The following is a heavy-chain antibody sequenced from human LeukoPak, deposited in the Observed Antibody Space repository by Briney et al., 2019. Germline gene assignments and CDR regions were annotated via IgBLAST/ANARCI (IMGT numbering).Heavy chain of an antibody. CDR2: IYYSGST. CDR3: ARVSLTAACGDNHLDY. Sequence: SETLSLTCTVSGGSTSSYYWSWIRQPPGKGLEWIGFIYYSGSTNYNPSLKSLVTISVDTSKNQFSLKLSSVTAADTAVYYCARVSLTAACGDNHLDYWGQGTLVTVSS. J-gene: IGHJ4*02. V-gene: IGHV4-59*01. D-gene: IGHD2-21*02. CDR1: GGSTSSYY.